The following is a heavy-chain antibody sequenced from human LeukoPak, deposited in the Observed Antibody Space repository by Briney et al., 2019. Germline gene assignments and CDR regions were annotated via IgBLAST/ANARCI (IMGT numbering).Heavy chain of an antibody. J-gene: IGHJ4*02. CDR2: INPSGGST. CDR1: GYTFTSYY. CDR3: ARGPREGYSYGHIDY. V-gene: IGHV1-46*01. Sequence: VASVKVSCKASGYTFTSYYMHWVRQAPGQGLEWMGIINPSGGSTSYARKFQGRVTMTRDTSTSTVYMELSSLRSEDTAVYYCARGPREGYSYGHIDYWGQGTLVTVSS. D-gene: IGHD5-18*01.